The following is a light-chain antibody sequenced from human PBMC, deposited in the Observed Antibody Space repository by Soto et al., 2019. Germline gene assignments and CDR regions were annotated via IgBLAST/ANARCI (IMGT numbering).Light chain of an antibody. V-gene: IGKV3-11*01. CDR1: QSVSSN. CDR3: QRGDT. J-gene: IGKJ5*01. CDR2: DAS. Sequence: EIVLTQSPATLSWSPGERVTLSCRASQSVSSNLAWYQQKPGQAPRLLIYDASNRATGIPARFSGSGSGTDFTLTISSLEPKDFAVYYCQRGDTFGQGTRLEIK.